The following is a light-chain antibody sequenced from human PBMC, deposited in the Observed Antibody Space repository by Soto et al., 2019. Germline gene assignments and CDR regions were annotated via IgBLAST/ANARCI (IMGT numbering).Light chain of an antibody. J-gene: IGKJ1*01. V-gene: IGKV1-17*03. CDR3: LQKNSYPVT. CDR2: AAS. CDR1: QGISDS. Sequence: DIQMTQSTSAMSASLGDRVTITWRATQGISDSLAWFQQIPGKVPKRLIYAASSLQSGVPSRFSGSGSGTEFTLTISSLQPEDFATYYCLQKNSYPVTFAQGTKVDI.